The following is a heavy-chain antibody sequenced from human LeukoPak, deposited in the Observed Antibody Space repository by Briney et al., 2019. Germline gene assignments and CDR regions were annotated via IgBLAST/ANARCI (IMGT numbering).Heavy chain of an antibody. CDR2: ISSSSSYI. V-gene: IGHV3-21*01. D-gene: IGHD2-21*02. CDR3: ARLKVKVTAYAFDI. J-gene: IGHJ3*02. CDR1: GFTFSTYG. Sequence: GGSLRLSCAASGFTFSTYGVYWVRQAPGKGLEWVSSISSSSSYIYYADSVKGRFTISRDNAKNSLYLQMNSLRAEDTAVYYCARLKVKVTAYAFDIWGQGTMVTVSS.